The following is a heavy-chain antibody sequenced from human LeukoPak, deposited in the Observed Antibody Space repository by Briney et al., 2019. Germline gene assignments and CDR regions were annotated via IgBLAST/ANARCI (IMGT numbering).Heavy chain of an antibody. CDR2: ISYDGSNK. CDR3: AKDAPLSGIYYYYYMDV. J-gene: IGHJ6*03. D-gene: IGHD1-26*01. V-gene: IGHV3-30*18. CDR1: GFIFSSYG. Sequence: PGGSLRLSCAASGFIFSSYGMHWVRQAPGKGLERVAVISYDGSNKYYADSVKGRFTISRDNSKNTLYLQMNSLRAEDTAVYYCAKDAPLSGIYYYYYMDVWGKGTTVTVSS.